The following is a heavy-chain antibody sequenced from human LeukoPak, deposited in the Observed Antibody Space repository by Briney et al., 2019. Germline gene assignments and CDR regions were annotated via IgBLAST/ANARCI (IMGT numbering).Heavy chain of an antibody. V-gene: IGHV3-30*02. CDR1: GFTFSNYG. CDR3: AEASYSGYDPIDS. CDR2: IHYDGSNK. J-gene: IGHJ4*02. Sequence: GGSLRLSCAASGFTFSNYGMHWIRQAPGKGLEWVTFIHYDGSNKYYTDSVKGRFAISRDISKNTLYLQMNSLRAEDTAVYFCAEASYSGYDPIDSWGQGTLVTVSS. D-gene: IGHD5-12*01.